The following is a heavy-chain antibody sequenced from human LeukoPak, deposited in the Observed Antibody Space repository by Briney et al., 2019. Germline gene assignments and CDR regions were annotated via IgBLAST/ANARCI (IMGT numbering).Heavy chain of an antibody. CDR1: GFTFSSYA. D-gene: IGHD5-18*01. CDR2: ISGSGGST. J-gene: IGHJ4*02. V-gene: IGHV3-23*01. CDR3: AKSPQRHSYGIFDY. Sequence: PGGSLRLSCAASGFTFSSYAMSWVRQAPGKGLEWVSAISGSGGSTYYADSVQGRFNISRDNSKNTLYLQMNSLGAEDTAVYYCAKSPQRHSYGIFDYWGQGTLVTVSS.